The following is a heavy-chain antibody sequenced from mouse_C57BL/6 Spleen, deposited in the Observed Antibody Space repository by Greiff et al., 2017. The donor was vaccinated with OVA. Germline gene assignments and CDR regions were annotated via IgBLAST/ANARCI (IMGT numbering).Heavy chain of an antibody. J-gene: IGHJ4*01. V-gene: IGHV1-54*01. Sequence: QVQLKQSGAELVRPGTSVKVSCKASGYAFTNYLIEWVKQRPGQGLEWIGVINPGSGGTNYNEKFKGKATLTADKSSSTAYMQLSSLTSEDSAVYFCARGDYSNSYAMDYWGQGTSVTVSS. D-gene: IGHD2-5*01. CDR2: INPGSGGT. CDR3: ARGDYSNSYAMDY. CDR1: GYAFTNYL.